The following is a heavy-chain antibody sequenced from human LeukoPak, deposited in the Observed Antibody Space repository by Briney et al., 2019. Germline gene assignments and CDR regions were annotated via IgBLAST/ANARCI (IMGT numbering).Heavy chain of an antibody. CDR2: IFSGGDA. CDR3: AKGLETESRLDS. D-gene: IGHD1-1*01. V-gene: IGHV3-53*01. Sequence: GGSLRLSCAASGFSVKSTYMGWVRRAPGKGLEWVSVIFSGGDAYYADSVKGRFTISSDKSKNTLFLQMNSLRAEDTALYYCAKGLETESRLDSWGQGTLVTVS. CDR1: GFSVKSTY. J-gene: IGHJ4*02.